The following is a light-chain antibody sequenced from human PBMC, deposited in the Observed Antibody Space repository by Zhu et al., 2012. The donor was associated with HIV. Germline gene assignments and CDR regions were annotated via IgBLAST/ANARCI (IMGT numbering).Light chain of an antibody. J-gene: IGKJ2*01. CDR3: QHYAPSPMYT. Sequence: EIVLTQSPGTLSLSPGERATLSCRASQTVSRNYLAWYQQKPGQAPRLLIYGASRRVTGIPDRFSGSGSGTDFTLTISRLEPEDFAVYYCQHYAPSPMYTFGQGTQAGDQT. V-gene: IGKV3-20*01. CDR1: QTVSRNY. CDR2: GAS.